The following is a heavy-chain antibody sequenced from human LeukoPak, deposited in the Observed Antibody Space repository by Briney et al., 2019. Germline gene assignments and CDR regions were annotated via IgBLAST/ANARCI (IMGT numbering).Heavy chain of an antibody. CDR1: GFTFSSYE. CDR3: ARDSPSYYYGSGSYRAGVELFDY. CDR2: ISSSGSTI. V-gene: IGHV3-48*03. J-gene: IGHJ4*02. Sequence: GGSLRLSCAASGFTFSSYEMNWVRQAPGKRLEWVSYISSSGSTIYYADSVKGRFTISRDNAKNSLYLQMNSLRAEDTAVYYCARDSPSYYYGSGSYRAGVELFDYWGQGTLVTVSS. D-gene: IGHD3-10*01.